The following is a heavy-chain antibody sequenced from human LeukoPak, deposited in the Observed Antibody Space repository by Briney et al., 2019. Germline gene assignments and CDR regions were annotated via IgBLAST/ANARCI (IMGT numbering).Heavy chain of an antibody. CDR1: GFTFSNYI. V-gene: IGHV3-21*01. CDR2: ISTSSTYI. CDR3: ARDHRLRYFDLSDFDY. D-gene: IGHD3-9*01. Sequence: GGSLPLSRAASGFTFSNYIMNWVRQAPGKGLEWVSSISTSSTYIYYADSVKGRFTISRDNAKSSLYLQMNSLRAEDTAVYYCARDHRLRYFDLSDFDYWGQGALVPVSS. J-gene: IGHJ4*02.